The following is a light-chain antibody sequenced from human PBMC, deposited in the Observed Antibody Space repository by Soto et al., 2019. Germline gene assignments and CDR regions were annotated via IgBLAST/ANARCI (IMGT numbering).Light chain of an antibody. CDR1: SSDVGGYNY. CDR3: SSYTSSKTLV. CDR2: DIS. J-gene: IGLJ2*01. Sequence: QSALTQPASVSGSPGQSVTISCTGTSSDVGGYNYVSWYQQHPGKAPNLVIYDISTRPSGVSNRFSGSKSGNTASLTISGLQAEDEAEYYCSSYTSSKTLVFGGGTKRTVL. V-gene: IGLV2-14*03.